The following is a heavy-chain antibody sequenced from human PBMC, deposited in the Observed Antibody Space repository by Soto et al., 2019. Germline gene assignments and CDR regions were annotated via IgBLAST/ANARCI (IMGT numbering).Heavy chain of an antibody. D-gene: IGHD3-3*01. CDR3: ARASPRNLRFGLRDGRDV. CDR2: MNPNSGNT. Sequence: ASVRAPCKASGYTFTSYDINWVRQATGQGLVWMGWMNPNSGNTGYAQKFQGRVTMTRNTAISTAYMELSSLRSEDTAVYYCARASPRNLRFGLRDGRDVWGQGTSVTVSS. V-gene: IGHV1-8*01. CDR1: GYTFTSYD. J-gene: IGHJ6*02.